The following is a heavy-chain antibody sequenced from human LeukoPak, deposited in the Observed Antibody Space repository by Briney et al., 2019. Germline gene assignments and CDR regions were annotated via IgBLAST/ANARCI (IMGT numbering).Heavy chain of an antibody. J-gene: IGHJ4*02. V-gene: IGHV3-7*01. CDR1: GFTFSSYW. Sequence: GGSLRLSCAASGFTFSSYWMSWVRQAPGKGLEWVANIKQDGSEKYYVDSVKGRFTISRDNAKNSLYLQMNSLRAEDTAVYYCARAPMITFGGVIVQTYYFDYWGQGTLVTVSS. CDR2: IKQDGSEK. CDR3: ARAPMITFGGVIVQTYYFDY. D-gene: IGHD3-16*02.